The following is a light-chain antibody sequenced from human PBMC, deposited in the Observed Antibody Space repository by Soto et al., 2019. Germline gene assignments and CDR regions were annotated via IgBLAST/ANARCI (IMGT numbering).Light chain of an antibody. CDR3: QQYISYPCT. CDR1: QSISSC. J-gene: IGKJ1*01. CDR2: EAS. V-gene: IGKV1-5*01. Sequence: DIQMTQSPSTLSASVGDRVTITCRASQSISSCLAWYQHKPGKAPKLLIYEASSLKNGVPSRFSGSGSGTEFTLTISSLQPDDFATYYCQQYISYPCTFGQGTKVEIK.